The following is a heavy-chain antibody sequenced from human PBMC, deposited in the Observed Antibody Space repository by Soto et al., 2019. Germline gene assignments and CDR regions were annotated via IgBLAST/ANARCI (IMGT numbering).Heavy chain of an antibody. V-gene: IGHV3-74*01. Sequence: GGSLRLSCAASGFNFSSYWMHWVRQETGKGLVWVSRINSDGSSTSYADSVKGRFTISRDNAKNTLYLQMNSLRAEDTAVYYCARDHGDYYGSGSYYLYYYYGMDVWGQGTTVTVSS. D-gene: IGHD3-10*01. CDR2: INSDGSST. J-gene: IGHJ6*02. CDR1: GFNFSSYW. CDR3: ARDHGDYYGSGSYYLYYYYGMDV.